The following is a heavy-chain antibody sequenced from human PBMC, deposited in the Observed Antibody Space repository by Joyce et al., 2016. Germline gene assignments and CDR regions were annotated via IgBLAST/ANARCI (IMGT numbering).Heavy chain of an antibody. CDR2: ISGDSTYI. V-gene: IGHV3-21*02. CDR1: GFTFRTSS. CDR3: ARGGLVYDYSMDV. J-gene: IGHJ6*02. Sequence: EVQLVESGGGLVEPGGSLRISCAASGFTFRTSSMSWFRQAPGKGLEWGSAISGDSTYIFYADSVKGRFTVSRDNAKNSLYLQMNTLRAEDTAVFFCARGGLVYDYSMDVWGQGTTVTVSS. D-gene: IGHD2-8*02.